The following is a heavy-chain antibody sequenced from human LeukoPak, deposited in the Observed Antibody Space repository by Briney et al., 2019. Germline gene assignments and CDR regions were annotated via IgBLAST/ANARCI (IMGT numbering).Heavy chain of an antibody. CDR2: IKSKTDGGTT. V-gene: IGHV3-15*01. Sequence: PGGSLRLSCAASGFTFSSYAMSWVRQAPGKGLEWVGHIKSKTDGGTTDYAAPVEGRFTISTDDSKNTLYLQMTSLKTEDTAVYYCTTTPYGSRTHFDYWGQGTLVTVSS. CDR1: GFTFSSYA. J-gene: IGHJ4*02. CDR3: TTTPYGSRTHFDY. D-gene: IGHD3-10*01.